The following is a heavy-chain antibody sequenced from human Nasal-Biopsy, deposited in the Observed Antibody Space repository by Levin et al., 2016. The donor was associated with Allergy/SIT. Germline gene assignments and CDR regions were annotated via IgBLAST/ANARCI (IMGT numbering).Heavy chain of an antibody. Sequence: SETLSLTCTVSSGSVISYYWTWIRQSPGKGLESIGYIFYNGTTSYNPSFKSRVTMSVDTSKNQFSLELRSVTAADTAVYYCARYGHMSARFYYGLDVWGQGTGVTVSS. CDR1: SGSVISYY. CDR2: IFYNGTT. V-gene: IGHV4-59*02. CDR3: ARYGHMSARFYYGLDV. D-gene: IGHD3-3*01. J-gene: IGHJ6*02.